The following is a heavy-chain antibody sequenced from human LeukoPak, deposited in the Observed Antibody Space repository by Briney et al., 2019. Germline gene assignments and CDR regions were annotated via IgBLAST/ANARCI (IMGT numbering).Heavy chain of an antibody. D-gene: IGHD6-13*01. CDR3: VNMMAGSWYDHDAIAI. J-gene: IGHJ3*02. CDR2: ISSVGGST. V-gene: IGHV3-64D*06. CDR1: GWTFISYA. Sequence: PGWSVPLSCLCCGWTFISYAMHWVRQAPGKELGYVAGISSVGGSTYFAACVSGSRFNSRDNSKNTLYLQISKQRAEDTAVYDCVNMMAGSWYDHDAIAICGQGTMVTVSS.